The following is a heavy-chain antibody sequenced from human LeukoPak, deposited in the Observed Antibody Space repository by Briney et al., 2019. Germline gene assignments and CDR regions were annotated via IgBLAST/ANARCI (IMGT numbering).Heavy chain of an antibody. CDR1: GGSVTSTSYS. J-gene: IGHJ4*02. CDR2: IIYSGTT. D-gene: IGHD3-22*01. V-gene: IGHV4-39*01. CDR3: SRHFYDSSGYRRDYFDY. Sequence: SETVSLTCTVYGGSVTSTSYSWGWMRQPPGKGLDWVVSIIYSGTTYSNPSLKSRITTSLDTSKNQFSLMLTSVTAADTAVYYCSRHFYDSSGYRRDYFDYWGQGILVTVSS.